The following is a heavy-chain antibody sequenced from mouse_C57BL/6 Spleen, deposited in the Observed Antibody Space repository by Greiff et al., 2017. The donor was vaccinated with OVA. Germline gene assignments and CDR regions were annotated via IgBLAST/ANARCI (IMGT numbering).Heavy chain of an antibody. CDR2: ISSGSSTI. CDR3: ARLDMFAY. V-gene: IGHV5-17*01. Sequence: DVQLVESGGGLVKPGGSLKLSCAASGFTFSDYGMHWVRQAPEKGLEWVAYISSGSSTIYYADTVKGRFTISRDNAKNTLFLQMTSLRSEDTAMYYCARLDMFAYWGQGTLVTVSA. CDR1: GFTFSDYG. J-gene: IGHJ3*01.